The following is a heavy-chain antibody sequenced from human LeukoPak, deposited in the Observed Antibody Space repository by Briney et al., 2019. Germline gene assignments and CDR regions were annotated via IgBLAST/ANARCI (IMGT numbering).Heavy chain of an antibody. Sequence: GGSLRLSCEASGFSFSSYGMSWVRQAPGEGLEWVSGFSASDGSRYYADSVKGRFTISRDNSKNTLYLQMNSLRAEDTAVYYCAKNIGGFDYWGQGTLVTVSS. D-gene: IGHD4-23*01. J-gene: IGHJ4*02. CDR3: AKNIGGFDY. CDR1: GFSFSSYG. CDR2: FSASDGSR. V-gene: IGHV3-23*01.